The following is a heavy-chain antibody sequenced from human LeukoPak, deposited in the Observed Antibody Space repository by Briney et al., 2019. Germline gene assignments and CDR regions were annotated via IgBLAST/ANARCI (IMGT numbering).Heavy chain of an antibody. V-gene: IGHV3-23*01. J-gene: IGHJ6*02. Sequence: PGGSLRLSCAASGFTVSSNYMSWVRQAPGKGLEWVSVISGSGGNTYYADSVKDRFTISRDNSNNTLFLQINSLRAEDTAVYYCAKDYSNPYTMDVWGQGTTVTVSS. CDR1: GFTVSSNY. D-gene: IGHD3-10*01. CDR3: AKDYSNPYTMDV. CDR2: ISGSGGNT.